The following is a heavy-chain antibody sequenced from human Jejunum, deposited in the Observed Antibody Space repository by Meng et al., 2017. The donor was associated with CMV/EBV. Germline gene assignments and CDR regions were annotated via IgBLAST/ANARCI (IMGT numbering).Heavy chain of an antibody. V-gene: IGHV1-18*01. D-gene: IGHD3-16*01. CDR1: GYTVNKHG. CDR2: INLWNGNI. J-gene: IGHJ4*02. Sequence: SGYTVNKHGTNWVRQAPGQGLEWMGWINLWNGNIESAQKFQGRITLTTDASTSTVYMELRSLTSDDTAVYYCAKDLFSPGGNSCFDHWGQGTLVTVSS. CDR3: AKDLFSPGGNSCFDH.